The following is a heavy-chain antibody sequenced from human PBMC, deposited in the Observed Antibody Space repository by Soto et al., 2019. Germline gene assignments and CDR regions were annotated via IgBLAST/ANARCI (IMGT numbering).Heavy chain of an antibody. CDR2: IYYSGST. CDR1: GGSFSGYY. CDR3: ARDKGGGSPNYYYYGMDV. V-gene: IGHV4-34*09. J-gene: IGHJ6*02. D-gene: IGHD2-15*01. Sequence: PSETLSLTCAVYGGSFSGYYWSWIRQPPGKGLEWIGYIYYSGSTYYNPSLKSRVTISVDTSKNQFSLKLSSVTAADTAVYYCARDKGGGSPNYYYYGMDVWGQGTTVTVSS.